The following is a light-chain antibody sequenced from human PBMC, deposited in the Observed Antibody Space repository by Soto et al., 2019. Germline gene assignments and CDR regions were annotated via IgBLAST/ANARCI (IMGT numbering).Light chain of an antibody. Sequence: EIVLTQSPATLSLSPGERATLSCRASQSVSSYLAWYQQKPGQAPRLLIYDAYNRATGIPARFRGSGSGTDFTPTISSLEGEDFAVYYWQQRSTWPPWTFGQGTKVEIK. V-gene: IGKV3-11*01. J-gene: IGKJ1*01. CDR1: QSVSSY. CDR2: DAY. CDR3: QQRSTWPPWT.